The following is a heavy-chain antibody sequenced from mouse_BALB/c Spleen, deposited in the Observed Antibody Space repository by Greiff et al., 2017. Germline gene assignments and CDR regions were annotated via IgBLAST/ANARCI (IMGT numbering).Heavy chain of an antibody. J-gene: IGHJ4*01. CDR1: GYSITSDYA. CDR3: AEIGTLYYAMDY. V-gene: IGHV3-2*02. CDR2: ISYSGST. Sequence: EVQLQQSGPGLVKPSQSLSLTCTVTGYSITSDYAWNWIRQFPGNKLEWMGYISYSGSTSYNPSLKSRISITRDTSKNQFFLQLNSVTTEDTATYYCAEIGTLYYAMDYWGQGTSVTVAS.